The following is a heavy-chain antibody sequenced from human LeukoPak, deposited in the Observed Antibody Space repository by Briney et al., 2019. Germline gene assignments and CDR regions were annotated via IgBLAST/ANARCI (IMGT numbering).Heavy chain of an antibody. Sequence: PGGSLRLSCTASGFTFSTYWMSWVRQAPGKGLEWVSYISSSGSTIYYADSVKGRFTISRDNAKNSLYLQMNSLRAEDTAVYYCATTPDYYDSSGYSGYWGQGTLVTVPS. CDR3: ATTPDYYDSSGYSGY. CDR1: GFTFSTYW. CDR2: ISSSGSTI. J-gene: IGHJ4*02. V-gene: IGHV3-48*04. D-gene: IGHD3-22*01.